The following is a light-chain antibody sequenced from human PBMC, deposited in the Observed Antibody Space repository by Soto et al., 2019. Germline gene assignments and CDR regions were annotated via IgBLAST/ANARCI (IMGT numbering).Light chain of an antibody. Sequence: DIQITQSPSILSTSVGDRVTITCLASQSISSWLAWYQQKPGKAPNLLIYKASNLQSGVPSRFSGSGSGTEFTLTISSLQPDDFATYYCQQYKSYPYTFGQGTKVDIK. CDR3: QQYKSYPYT. V-gene: IGKV1-5*03. CDR2: KAS. CDR1: QSISSW. J-gene: IGKJ2*01.